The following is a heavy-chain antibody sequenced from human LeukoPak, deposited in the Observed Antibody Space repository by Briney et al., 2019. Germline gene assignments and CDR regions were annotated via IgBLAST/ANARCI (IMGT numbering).Heavy chain of an antibody. V-gene: IGHV3-23*01. CDR1: GFTFNRNA. Sequence: GGSLRLSCAASGFTFNRNAISWVRQAPGKGLEWVPAISGSGGSTYYADYVKGRFTISRDNSKNTLYLQMNSLRAEDTAVYYCAKDRDGSFDYWGQGTLVTVSS. D-gene: IGHD5-24*01. CDR3: AKDRDGSFDY. CDR2: ISGSGGST. J-gene: IGHJ4*02.